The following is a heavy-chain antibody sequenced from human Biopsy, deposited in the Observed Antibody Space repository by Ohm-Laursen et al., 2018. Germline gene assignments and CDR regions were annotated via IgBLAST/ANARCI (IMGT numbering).Heavy chain of an antibody. V-gene: IGHV3-23*01. J-gene: IGHJ4*02. CDR1: GCTFRRYA. CDR2: ISRNSAII. Sequence: GSLRLSRSASGCTFRRYAITWLRQAPGKGLAWVSTISRNSAIIYDTDSVKGRVTIAGDNSMNALYLQMNSLRADDTAVYYCAVAADETVTHFDYWGQGTLVTVSS. D-gene: IGHD4-17*01. CDR3: AVAADETVTHFDY.